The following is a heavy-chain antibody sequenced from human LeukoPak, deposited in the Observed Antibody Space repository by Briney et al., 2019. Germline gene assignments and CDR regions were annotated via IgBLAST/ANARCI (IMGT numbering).Heavy chain of an antibody. V-gene: IGHV3-21*01. D-gene: IGHD3-10*01. CDR3: ARDSSGSDHFDN. J-gene: IGHJ4*02. CDR2: ISSSSTFI. CDR1: GFTFSTYS. Sequence: GGAVRLSCAASGFTFSTYSMNWVRQAPGKGLEWVSSISSSSTFIYYADSVKGRFSISRDNAKNSLYLQMNSLRAEDTAVYYCARDSSGSDHFDNWGQGTLVTVYS.